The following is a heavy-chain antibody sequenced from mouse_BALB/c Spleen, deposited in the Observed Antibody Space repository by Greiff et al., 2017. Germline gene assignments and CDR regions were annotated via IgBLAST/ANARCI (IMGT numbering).Heavy chain of an antibody. V-gene: IGHV5-6-4*01. Sequence: EVQLVESGGGLVKPGGSLKLSCAASGFTFSSYTMSWVRQTPEKRLEWVATISSGGSYTYYPDSVKGRFTISRDNAKNTLYLQMSSLKSEDTAMYYCTREGNYRYFDYWGQGTTLTVSS. CDR3: TREGNYRYFDY. D-gene: IGHD2-14*01. J-gene: IGHJ2*01. CDR1: GFTFSSYT. CDR2: ISSGGSYT.